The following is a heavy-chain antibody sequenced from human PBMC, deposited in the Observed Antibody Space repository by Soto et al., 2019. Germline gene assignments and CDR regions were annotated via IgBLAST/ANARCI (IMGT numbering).Heavy chain of an antibody. CDR2: VYFSGST. CDR1: GGSTSSYY. J-gene: IGHJ4*02. Sequence: PSETLSLTCTISGGSTSSYYWSWIRQTPGKGLEWIGYVYFSGSTNYNPSLKSRVLISIDTSRNQFSLKLNSVTAADTAVYYCARVSARGSHFDYWGQGTLVTVSS. CDR3: ARVSARGSHFDY. V-gene: IGHV4-59*01. D-gene: IGHD3-10*01.